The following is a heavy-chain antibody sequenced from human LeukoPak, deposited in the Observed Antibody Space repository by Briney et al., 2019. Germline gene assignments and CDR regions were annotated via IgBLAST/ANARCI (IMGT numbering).Heavy chain of an antibody. CDR2: IDNGGRT. Sequence: GGSLRLSCAASGFTVSSNYMSWVRQAPGKGLEWVSVIDNGGRTYYADSVKGRFTISRDNSKNTLYLQMNSQRAEDTGVYYCARDGSARSLGNWGQGTLVSVSS. D-gene: IGHD6-6*01. CDR1: GFTVSSNY. CDR3: ARDGSARSLGN. J-gene: IGHJ4*02. V-gene: IGHV3-53*01.